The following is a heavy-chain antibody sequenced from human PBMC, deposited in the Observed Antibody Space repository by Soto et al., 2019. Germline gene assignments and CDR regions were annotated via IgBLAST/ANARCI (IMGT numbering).Heavy chain of an antibody. V-gene: IGHV3-48*01. CDR1: GFTFSSYS. Sequence: GGSLRLSCAASGFTFSSYSMNWVRQAPGKGLEWVSYISSSSSTIYYADSVKGRFTISSDNAKNSLYLQMNSLRAEDTAVYYCARDSIEYSSGWSTNLSFDYWGQGTLVTVSS. CDR3: ARDSIEYSSGWSTNLSFDY. CDR2: ISSSSSTI. J-gene: IGHJ4*02. D-gene: IGHD6-19*01.